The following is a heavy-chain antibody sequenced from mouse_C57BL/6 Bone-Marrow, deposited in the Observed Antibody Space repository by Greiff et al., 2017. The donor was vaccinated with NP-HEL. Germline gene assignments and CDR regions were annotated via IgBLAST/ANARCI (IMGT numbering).Heavy chain of an antibody. D-gene: IGHD1-1*01. CDR3: ARSTTVAYYAMDY. CDR2: ISSGSSTI. Sequence: EVKLMESGGGLVKPGGSLKLSCAASGFTFSDYGMHWVRQAPEKGLAWVAYISSGSSTIYYADTVKGRFTISRDNAKNTLFLQMTSLRSEDTAMYYCARSTTVAYYAMDYWGQGTSVTVSS. J-gene: IGHJ4*01. CDR1: GFTFSDYG. V-gene: IGHV5-17*01.